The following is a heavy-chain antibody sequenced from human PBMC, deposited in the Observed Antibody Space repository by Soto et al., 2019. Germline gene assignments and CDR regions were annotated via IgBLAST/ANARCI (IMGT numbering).Heavy chain of an antibody. CDR2: ISHDGSNK. J-gene: IGHJ4*02. CDR3: ARPLNYYETYYFDY. D-gene: IGHD3-22*01. Sequence: QVQLVESGGGVLQPGRSLRLSGAASGFTFSSYAMHWVRQAPGKGLERVAVISHDGSNKYYADSVKGRFTISRDNCKNTLYLQMNSLRAEDTGVYYCARPLNYYETYYFDYWGQGTLVTVSS. CDR1: GFTFSSYA. V-gene: IGHV3-30-3*01.